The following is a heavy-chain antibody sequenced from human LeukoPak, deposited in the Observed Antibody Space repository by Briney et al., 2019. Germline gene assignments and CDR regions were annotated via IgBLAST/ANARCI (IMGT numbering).Heavy chain of an antibody. Sequence: PGRSLRLSCAASGFTFSSYGMHWVRQAPGKGLEWVAVIWYDGSNKYYADSVKSRFTISRDNSKNTLYLQMNSLRAEDTAVYYCASTAAGPFQHWGQGTLVTVSS. D-gene: IGHD6-13*01. J-gene: IGHJ1*01. CDR3: ASTAAGPFQH. CDR1: GFTFSSYG. V-gene: IGHV3-33*01. CDR2: IWYDGSNK.